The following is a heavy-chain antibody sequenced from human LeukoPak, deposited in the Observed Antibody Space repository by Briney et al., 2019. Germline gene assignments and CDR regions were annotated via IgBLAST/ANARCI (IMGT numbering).Heavy chain of an antibody. D-gene: IGHD3-10*01. J-gene: IGHJ6*03. CDR1: GYTFTSYG. CDR3: ARTWFGQNYYYMDV. Sequence: ASVKVSCKASGYTFTSYGISWVRQAPGQGLEWMGWISGYNGHTNYAQKLQGRVTMTTDTSTSTAYMELRSLRSDDTAVYYCARTWFGQNYYYMDVWGKGTTVTISS. CDR2: ISGYNGHT. V-gene: IGHV1-18*01.